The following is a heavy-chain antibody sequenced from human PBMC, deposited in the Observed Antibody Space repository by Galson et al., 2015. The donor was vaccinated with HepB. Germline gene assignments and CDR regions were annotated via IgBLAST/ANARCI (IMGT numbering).Heavy chain of an antibody. Sequence: ETLSLTCSVSHGSINNYYWSWIRQSPGKRLEWIGYIYYDGDTNYNPSLGYRVGMSVDTSINQVSLWLTSVTAADTAVYFCARHPGRGSVGYAFDLWGQGTLVTVSA. CDR2: IYYDGDT. D-gene: IGHD5-12*01. CDR3: ARHPGRGSVGYAFDL. V-gene: IGHV4-59*08. J-gene: IGHJ4*02. CDR1: HGSINNYY.